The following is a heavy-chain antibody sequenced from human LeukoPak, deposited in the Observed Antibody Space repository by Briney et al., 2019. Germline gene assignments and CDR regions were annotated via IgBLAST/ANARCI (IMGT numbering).Heavy chain of an antibody. Sequence: GGSLRLSCAASGFTFSSYAMSWVRQAPGKGLEWVSAISGSGGSTYYADSVKGRFTISRDNSKNTPYLQMNSLRAEHTAAYYCSKSYDFLTLYCYFDYWGQGTLVTVSS. D-gene: IGHD3-9*01. V-gene: IGHV3-23*01. CDR2: ISGSGGST. J-gene: IGHJ4*02. CDR3: SKSYDFLTLYCYFDY. CDR1: GFTFSSYA.